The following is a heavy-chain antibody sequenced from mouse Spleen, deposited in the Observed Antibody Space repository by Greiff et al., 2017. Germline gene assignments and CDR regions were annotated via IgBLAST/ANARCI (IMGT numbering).Heavy chain of an antibody. Sequence: VQLQQSGAELVRPGTSVKVSCKASGYAFTNYLIEWVKQRPGQGLEWIGVINPGSGGTNYNEKFKGKATLTADKSSSTAYMQLSSLTSDDSAVYFCARSKLLYYGNYEDYWGQGTSVTVSS. J-gene: IGHJ4*01. V-gene: IGHV1-54*01. CDR2: INPGSGGT. CDR1: GYAFTNYL. CDR3: ARSKLLYYGNYEDY. D-gene: IGHD2-1*01.